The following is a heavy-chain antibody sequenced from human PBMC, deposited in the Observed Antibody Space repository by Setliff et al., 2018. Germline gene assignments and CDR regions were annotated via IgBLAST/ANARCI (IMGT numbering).Heavy chain of an antibody. CDR2: ISTYNGDT. V-gene: IGHV1-18*01. CDR3: ARPSHWDNALDI. D-gene: IGHD7-27*01. CDR1: GYTFTKYG. J-gene: IGHJ3*02. Sequence: ASVKVSCKASGYTFTKYGINWVRQAPGQGLEWMGRISTYNGDTNYAQKIQGRVIMTTDTSTNTAHMELRSLSSDDTAMYYCARPSHWDNALDIWGQGTMVTVSS.